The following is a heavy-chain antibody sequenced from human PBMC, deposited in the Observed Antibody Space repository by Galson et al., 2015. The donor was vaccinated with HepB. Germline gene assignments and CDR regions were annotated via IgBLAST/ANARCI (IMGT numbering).Heavy chain of an antibody. D-gene: IGHD4-17*01. V-gene: IGHV4-59*01. CDR2: IYYSGST. J-gene: IGHJ6*02. CDR1: GGSISSYY. Sequence: ETLSLTCAVSGGSISSYYWSWIRQPPGKGLEWIGYIYYSGSTNYNPSLKSRVTISVDTSKNQFSLKLSSVTAADTAVYYCARSNSHLTTVTTPRYYYYGMDVWGQGTTVTVSS. CDR3: ARSNSHLTTVTTPRYYYYGMDV.